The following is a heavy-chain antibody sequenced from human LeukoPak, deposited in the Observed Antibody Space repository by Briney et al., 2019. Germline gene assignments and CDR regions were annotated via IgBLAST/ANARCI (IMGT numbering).Heavy chain of an antibody. CDR3: ASMIVADY. J-gene: IGHJ4*02. Sequence: PGRSLRLSCAASGFTFSNYGMHWVRQAPGKGLEWVAVISYDGSNKYYADSVKGRFTISRDNSKNTLYLQMNSLRAEDTAVYYCASMIVADYWGQGTLVTVSS. V-gene: IGHV3-30*03. D-gene: IGHD3-22*01. CDR1: GFTFSNYG. CDR2: ISYDGSNK.